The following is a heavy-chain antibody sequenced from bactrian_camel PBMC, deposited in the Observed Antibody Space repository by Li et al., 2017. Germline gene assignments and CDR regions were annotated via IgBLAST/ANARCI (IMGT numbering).Heavy chain of an antibody. V-gene: IGHV3S40*01. Sequence: VQLVESGGGLVQPGGSLRLSCAAYGFTFSSYMSWVRQAPGRGLEWVSSIYTGGGSTYYADSVKGRFTISKDNAKNTVYLQMNSLKPEDTALYYCAATGDTWGGDFGHWGQGTQVTVS. CDR3: AATGDTWGGDFGH. CDR2: IYTGGGST. CDR1: GFTFSSY. D-gene: IGHD4*01. J-gene: IGHJ4*01.